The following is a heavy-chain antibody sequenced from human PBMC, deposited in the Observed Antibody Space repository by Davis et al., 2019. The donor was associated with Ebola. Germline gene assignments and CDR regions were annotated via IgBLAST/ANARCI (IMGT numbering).Heavy chain of an antibody. CDR2: INPSGGST. J-gene: IGHJ6*02. V-gene: IGHV1-46*01. CDR3: ARDLTDEWELLFQGMDV. Sequence: ASVKVSCKASGYTFTSYAMHWVRQAPGQGLEWMGIINPSGGSTSYAQKFQGRVTMTRDTSTSTVYMELSSLRSEDTAVYYCARDLTDEWELLFQGMDVWGQGTTVTVSS. CDR1: GYTFTSYA. D-gene: IGHD1-26*01.